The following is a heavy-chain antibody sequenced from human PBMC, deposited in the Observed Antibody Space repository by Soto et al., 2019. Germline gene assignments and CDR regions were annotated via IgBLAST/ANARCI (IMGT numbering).Heavy chain of an antibody. V-gene: IGHV4-30-2*01. CDR2: IYSGTT. CDR1: GGSIISGGYS. CDR3: AREDSGAFFDF. J-gene: IGHJ4*02. Sequence: PSETLSLTCAVSGGSIISGGYSWSCIRQPPGKGLEWIGYIYSGTTHYNPPLESRVTIAMDRSKNQVSLSLKSVTAADTAVYYCAREDSGAFFDFWGQGTLVTVSS. D-gene: IGHD2-15*01.